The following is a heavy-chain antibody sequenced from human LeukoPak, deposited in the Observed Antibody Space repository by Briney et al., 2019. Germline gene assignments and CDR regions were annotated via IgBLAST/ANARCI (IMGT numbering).Heavy chain of an antibody. CDR3: ARDAERGFDYSNSLKY. D-gene: IGHD4-11*01. V-gene: IGHV3-33*08. Sequence: PGGALRLSCAASGFTYSHYGMHWVRQAPGKGLEWVAVKWSDGTGKYYSDAVKGRFTISRDNSTNTLDLQMDSLRGDDTAVYYCARDAERGFDYSNSLKYWGQGTLVTVSS. CDR1: GFTYSHYG. CDR2: KWSDGTGK. J-gene: IGHJ4*02.